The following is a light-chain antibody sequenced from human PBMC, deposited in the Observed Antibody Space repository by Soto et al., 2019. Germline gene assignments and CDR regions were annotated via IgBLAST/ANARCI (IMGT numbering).Light chain of an antibody. CDR1: QSISRW. V-gene: IGKV1-5*03. CDR3: QQYNSYPWT. CDR2: KAS. J-gene: IGKJ1*01. Sequence: DIPMTQSPSTLSPSVGYRVTITGRASQSISRWLAGYQQKPGEAPKLLIYKASSLDSGVPSRFSGSGSGTEFTLTISSLQPDDFVIYYCQQYNSYPWTFGQGTKVEIK.